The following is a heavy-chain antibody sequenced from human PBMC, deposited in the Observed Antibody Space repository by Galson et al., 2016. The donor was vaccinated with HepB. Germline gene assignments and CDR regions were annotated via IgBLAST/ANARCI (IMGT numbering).Heavy chain of an antibody. Sequence: SLRLSCAGSGFPFSTTWMSWVRQTPGKGPEWVGRIKSKSDGGTTYYAAPVKGRFTISRDDSRDTLYLQMNSLKTEDTAVYYWTTDRWEHGWVDPWGQGTLVTVSS. J-gene: IGHJ5*02. D-gene: IGHD1-26*01. CDR2: IKSKSDGGTT. CDR1: GFPFSTTW. V-gene: IGHV3-15*01. CDR3: TTDRWEHGWVDP.